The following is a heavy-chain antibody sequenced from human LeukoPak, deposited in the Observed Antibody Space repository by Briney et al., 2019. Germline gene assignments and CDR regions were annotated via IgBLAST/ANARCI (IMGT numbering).Heavy chain of an antibody. V-gene: IGHV3-30*18. J-gene: IGHJ4*02. CDR1: GFSFSSYG. CDR2: ISHDGSKI. CDR3: AKFWRGAHYYGSGSYYFEGGFDY. Sequence: GGSLRLSCAASGFSFSSYGMHWVRQAPGKGLEWVAVISHDGSKIYYADSVKGRSTISRDNSKNTLNLQMNSLRAEDTAVYYCAKFWRGAHYYGSGSYYFEGGFDYWGRGTLVTVSS. D-gene: IGHD3-10*01.